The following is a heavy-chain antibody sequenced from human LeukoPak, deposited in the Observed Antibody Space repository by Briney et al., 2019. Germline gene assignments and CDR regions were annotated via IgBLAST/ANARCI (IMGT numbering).Heavy chain of an antibody. J-gene: IGHJ4*02. V-gene: IGHV1-69*04. D-gene: IGHD5-12*01. CDR2: IIPILGIA. CDR1: GGTFSSYA. CDR3: AIPRGYDYYFDY. Sequence: SVKVSCKSSGGTFSSYAIIWVRQAPGQGLEWMGRIIPILGIANYAQTFQGRVTITADKSTSTAHMELSSLRSEDAAVYYCAIPRGYDYYFDYWGQGTLVTVSS.